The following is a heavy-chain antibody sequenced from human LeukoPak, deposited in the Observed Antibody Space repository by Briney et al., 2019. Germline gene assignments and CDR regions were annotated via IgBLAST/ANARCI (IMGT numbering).Heavy chain of an antibody. J-gene: IGHJ4*02. CDR2: ISSTGNTI. Sequence: GGSLRLSCAGSGFTFSDYAINWVRQAPGKGLEWVSYISSTGNTIFYADSVKGRFTISRDNAKNSLYLQMNSLRAEDTAVYYCARTQPTYDSKGQIFEDWGQGTLVTVSS. D-gene: IGHD3-22*01. CDR1: GFTFSDYA. CDR3: ARTQPTYDSKGQIFED. V-gene: IGHV3-48*03.